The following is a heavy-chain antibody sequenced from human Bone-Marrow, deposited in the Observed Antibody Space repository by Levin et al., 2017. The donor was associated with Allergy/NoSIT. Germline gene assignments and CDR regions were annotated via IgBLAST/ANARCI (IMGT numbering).Heavy chain of an antibody. D-gene: IGHD5-18*01. Sequence: GSLRLSCAVSGGSLSTYYWSWIRQTPGKGLEWLGEINHAGSTNYRPSLRGRLTLSVDTSKGTVSLRLTSISAADTAMYYCARSTASDEDAYDIWGQGTMVIVS. CDR3: ARSTASDEDAYDI. CDR2: INHAGST. J-gene: IGHJ3*02. V-gene: IGHV4-34*01. CDR1: GGSLSTYY.